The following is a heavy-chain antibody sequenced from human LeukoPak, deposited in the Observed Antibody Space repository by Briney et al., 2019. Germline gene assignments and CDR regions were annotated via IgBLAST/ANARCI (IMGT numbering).Heavy chain of an antibody. D-gene: IGHD1-1*01. CDR3: VEINTP. Sequence: GGSLRLSCAASGFTFSSYEMNWVRQAPGKGLEWVANIKQDGSEKYYVDSVKGRFTISRDNAKNSLYLQMSSLRAEDTAVYYCVEINTPWGQGTLVTVSS. CDR1: GFTFSSYE. V-gene: IGHV3-7*01. CDR2: IKQDGSEK. J-gene: IGHJ5*02.